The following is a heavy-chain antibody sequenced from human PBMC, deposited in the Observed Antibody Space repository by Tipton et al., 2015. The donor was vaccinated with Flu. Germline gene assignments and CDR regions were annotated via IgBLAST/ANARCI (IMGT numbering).Heavy chain of an antibody. Sequence: TLSLTCTVSGDSINSGGFPRGWIRQPPGRGVEWIGSFYYGGNTYYNPSLKSRVTISGDTSKNQFSLKLKSVTAADTAIYYCARDKAYNFVTQYYYGLDVWGQGTTVAVSS. CDR3: ARDKAYNFVTQYYYGLDV. J-gene: IGHJ6*02. V-gene: IGHV4-39*07. CDR2: FYYGGNT. CDR1: GDSINSGGFP. D-gene: IGHD1-1*01.